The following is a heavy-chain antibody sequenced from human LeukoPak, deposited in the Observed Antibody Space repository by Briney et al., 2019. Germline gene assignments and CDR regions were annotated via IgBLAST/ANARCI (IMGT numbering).Heavy chain of an antibody. Sequence: GGSLRLSCGASGFTFSSYAMAWIRQAPGRGLEWVSAISGPGGSTYFADSVKGRFTISRDNFKNTLYLQMNSLRAEDTALYYCAKAVIPGGGLRDSWGQGTLVTVSS. CDR2: ISGPGGST. J-gene: IGHJ4*02. V-gene: IGHV3-23*01. D-gene: IGHD2-15*01. CDR3: AKAVIPGGGLRDS. CDR1: GFTFSSYA.